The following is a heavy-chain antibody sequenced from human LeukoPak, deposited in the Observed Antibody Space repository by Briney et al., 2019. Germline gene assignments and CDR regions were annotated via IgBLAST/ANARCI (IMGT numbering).Heavy chain of an antibody. CDR3: ARHRSGGSQDDAFDI. Sequence: PGGSLRLSCAASGFTFSSYAMSWVRQAPGKGLEWVADIKEDGSEKYYVDSVKGRFTISRQNAKSSLFLQMNSLRAEDTAVYYCARHRSGGSQDDAFDIWGQGTMVTVSS. CDR2: IKEDGSEK. D-gene: IGHD2-15*01. J-gene: IGHJ3*02. CDR1: GFTFSSYA. V-gene: IGHV3-7*01.